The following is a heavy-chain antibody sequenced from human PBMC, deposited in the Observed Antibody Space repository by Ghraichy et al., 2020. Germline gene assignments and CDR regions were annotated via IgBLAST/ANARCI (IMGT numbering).Heavy chain of an antibody. CDR1: GGTFSSYA. CDR3: ARDRGITMIRARGSYWYFDL. CDR2: IIPIFGTA. V-gene: IGHV1-69*13. Sequence: SVKVSCKASGGTFSSYAISWVRQAPGQGLEWMGGIIPIFGTANYAQKFQGRVTITADESTSTAYMELSSLRSEDTAVYYCARDRGITMIRARGSYWYFDLWGRGTLVTVSS. J-gene: IGHJ2*01. D-gene: IGHD3-22*01.